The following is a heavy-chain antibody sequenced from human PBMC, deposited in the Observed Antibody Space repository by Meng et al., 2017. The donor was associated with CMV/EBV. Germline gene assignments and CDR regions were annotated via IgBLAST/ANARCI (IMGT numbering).Heavy chain of an antibody. J-gene: IGHJ4*02. CDR1: GFTFTGYY. CDR3: ARVTFNRNIVVVPAAMVY. Sequence: GGSLRLSCAASGFTFTGYYMHWVRQAPGQGLEWMGWINPNSGGTNYAQKFQGRVTMTRDTSISTAYMELSRLRSDDTAVYYCARVTFNRNIVVVPAAMVYWGQGTLVTVSS. D-gene: IGHD2-2*01. CDR2: INPNSGGT. V-gene: IGHV1-2*02.